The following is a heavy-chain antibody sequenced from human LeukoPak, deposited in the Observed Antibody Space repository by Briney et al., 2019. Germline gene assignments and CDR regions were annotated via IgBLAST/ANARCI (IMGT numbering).Heavy chain of an antibody. CDR2: IIPIFGTA. D-gene: IGHD6-13*01. V-gene: IGHV1-69*13. J-gene: IGHJ6*03. CDR1: GGTFSSYA. CDR3: ARVEGEYSSSWYPYYYYMDV. Sequence: SVKVSCKASGGTFSSYAISWVRQAPGQGLEWMGGIIPIFGTANYAQKFQGRVTITADESTSTAYMELSSLRSEDTAVYYCARVEGEYSSSWYPYYYYMDVWGKGTTVTVSS.